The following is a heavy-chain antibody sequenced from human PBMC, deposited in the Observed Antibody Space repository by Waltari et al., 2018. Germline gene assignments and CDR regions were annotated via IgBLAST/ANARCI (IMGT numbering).Heavy chain of an antibody. CDR1: GIPFSSYW. V-gene: IGHV3-7*01. J-gene: IGHJ4*02. CDR3: ARARGYRARAYYFDY. D-gene: IGHD6-13*01. Sequence: EVQLVESGGGLVQPGGSLSLYCASSGIPFSSYWVMWVRRDTGKGREWVANIEQNGSEKYYIDTVKGQFTITRDNAKNSLYLQMNILRAEDTAVYYCARARGYRARAYYFDYWGQGTLVTVSS. CDR2: IEQNGSEK.